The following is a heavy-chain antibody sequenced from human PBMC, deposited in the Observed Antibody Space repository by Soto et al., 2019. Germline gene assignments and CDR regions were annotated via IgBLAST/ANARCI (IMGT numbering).Heavy chain of an antibody. CDR2: ISGSGGST. Sequence: EVQLLESGGGLVQPGGSLRLSCAASGFTFSSYAMSWVRQAPGKGLEWVSAISGSGGSTYYADSVKGRFTISRDNSKNTLYPQMNSLRAEDTAVYYCAKAPSTLVNPGEAFDIWGQGTMVTVSS. CDR1: GFTFSSYA. CDR3: AKAPSTLVNPGEAFDI. D-gene: IGHD2-2*01. V-gene: IGHV3-23*01. J-gene: IGHJ3*02.